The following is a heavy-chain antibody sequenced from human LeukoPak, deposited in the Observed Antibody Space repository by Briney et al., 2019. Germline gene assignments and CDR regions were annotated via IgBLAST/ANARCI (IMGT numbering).Heavy chain of an antibody. D-gene: IGHD6-13*01. Sequence: SETLSLTCTVSGGSISSYYWSWIRQPAGKGLEWIGRIYTSGSTNYNPSLKSRVTMSVDTSKNQFSLKLSSVTAADTAVYYCARHGYRLAAGGWFDPWGQGTLVTVSS. J-gene: IGHJ5*02. CDR3: ARHGYRLAAGGWFDP. CDR2: IYTSGST. V-gene: IGHV4-4*07. CDR1: GGSISSYY.